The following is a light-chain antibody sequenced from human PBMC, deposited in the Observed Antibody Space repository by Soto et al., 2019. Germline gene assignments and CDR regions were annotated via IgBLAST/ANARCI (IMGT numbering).Light chain of an antibody. Sequence: DIVLTQSPATLSVSPGDTVTLSCRASESLFAFLAWYQQKPGQAPRLLMYGVSTRATGIPARFSGGGSATVFTFTISSLQSEDSAFYVCQSYNEWPFASGLGTSLEI. CDR3: QSYNEWPFA. CDR2: GVS. CDR1: ESLFAF. V-gene: IGKV3-15*01. J-gene: IGKJ2*01.